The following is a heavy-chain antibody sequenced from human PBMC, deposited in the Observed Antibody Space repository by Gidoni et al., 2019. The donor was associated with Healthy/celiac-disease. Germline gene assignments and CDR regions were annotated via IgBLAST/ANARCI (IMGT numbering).Heavy chain of an antibody. CDR2: IYYSGST. CDR3: ARGGPTVVTPEAFDI. J-gene: IGHJ3*02. D-gene: IGHD4-17*01. V-gene: IGHV4-59*01. Sequence: QVQLQESGPRRVKPSETLSLTCTVSGGFIGSYYWSWIRQPPGKGLEWIGYIYYSGSTNYNPSLKSRVTISVDTSKNQFSLKLSSVTAADTAVYYCARGGPTVVTPEAFDIWGQGTMVTVSS. CDR1: GGFIGSYY.